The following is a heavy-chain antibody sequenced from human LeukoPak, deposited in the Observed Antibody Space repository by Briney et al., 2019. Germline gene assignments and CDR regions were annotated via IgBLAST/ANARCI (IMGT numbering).Heavy chain of an antibody. CDR3: ARGKAAAAPFDY. Sequence: PSETLSLTCSVSGGSISRTDYYWGWIRQPPGKGLEWIGSIYYTGSTNYNPSLKSRVTISVDKSKNQFSLKLSSVTAADTAVYYCARGKAAAAPFDYWGQGTLVTVSS. V-gene: IGHV4-39*07. D-gene: IGHD6-13*01. CDR1: GGSISRTDYY. CDR2: IYYTGST. J-gene: IGHJ4*02.